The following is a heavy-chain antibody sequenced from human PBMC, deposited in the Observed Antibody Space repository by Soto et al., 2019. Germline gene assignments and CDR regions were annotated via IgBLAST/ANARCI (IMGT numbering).Heavy chain of an antibody. CDR1: VNTFTSYD. CDR3: ARGRASGSYYLLDY. Sequence: QVQLVQSGAEVKKPGASVKVSCKASVNTFTSYDINWVRQATGHGLEWMGWINPNSGNIGYAQKFQGRVTMTRDTAIRTAYMEVSRLRSDDTAVYYCARGRASGSYYLLDYWGQGNLGTVSS. J-gene: IGHJ4*02. D-gene: IGHD3-10*01. CDR2: INPNSGNI. V-gene: IGHV1-8*01.